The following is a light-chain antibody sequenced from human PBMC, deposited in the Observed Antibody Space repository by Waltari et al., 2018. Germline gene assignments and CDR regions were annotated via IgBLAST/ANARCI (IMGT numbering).Light chain of an antibody. Sequence: TVVTQSPATLSVSPGERASLSCSTSQTIGLSLACYQQKPGQAPRPLIYHAATRATGIPARFSGSGSESEFTLTISSLQSEDVAVYYCQQDNNWPPGTFGQGTRVEI. CDR2: HAA. CDR3: QQDNNWPPGT. V-gene: IGKV3-15*01. J-gene: IGKJ1*01. CDR1: QTIGLS.